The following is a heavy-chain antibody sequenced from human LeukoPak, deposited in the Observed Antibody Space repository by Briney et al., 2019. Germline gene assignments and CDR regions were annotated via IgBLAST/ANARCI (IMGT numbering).Heavy chain of an antibody. CDR3: ARARGYGSGSYYYYYYMDV. D-gene: IGHD3-10*01. CDR1: GYTFTSYG. V-gene: IGHV1-18*01. Sequence: APVKVSCKASGYTFTSYGISWVRQAPGQGLEWMGWISAYNGNTNYAQKLQGRVTMTTDTSTSTAYMELRSLRSDDTAVYYCARARGYGSGSYYYYYYMDVWGKGTTVTVSS. J-gene: IGHJ6*03. CDR2: ISAYNGNT.